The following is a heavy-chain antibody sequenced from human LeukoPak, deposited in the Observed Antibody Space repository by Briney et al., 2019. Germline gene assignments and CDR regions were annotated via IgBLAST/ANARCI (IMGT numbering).Heavy chain of an antibody. V-gene: IGHV3-23*01. CDR2: IRASFTP. J-gene: IGHJ4*02. CDR3: VRDSPRGVGYGDLDY. Sequence: SGGSLRLSCAASGLTFANYDMNWVRQAPGKGLEWVSVIRASFTPYYAESVKGRFTISRDNSKNTLYLQMESLRVEDTALYYCVRDSPRGVGYGDLDYWGQGALVTVSS. D-gene: IGHD4-17*01. CDR1: GLTFANYD.